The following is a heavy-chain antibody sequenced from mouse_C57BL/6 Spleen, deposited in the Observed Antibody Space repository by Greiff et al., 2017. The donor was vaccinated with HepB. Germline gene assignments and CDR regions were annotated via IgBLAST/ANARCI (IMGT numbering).Heavy chain of an antibody. CDR2: ISDGGSYT. J-gene: IGHJ4*01. CDR3: ARDASYYSNLYYYAMDY. CDR1: GFTFSSYA. Sequence: EVQVVESGGGLVKPGGSLKLSCAASGFTFSSYAMSWVRQTPEKRLEWVATISDGGSYTYYPDNVKGRFTISRDNAKNNLYLQMSHLKSEDTAMYYCARDASYYSNLYYYAMDYWGQGTSVTVSS. V-gene: IGHV5-4*01. D-gene: IGHD2-5*01.